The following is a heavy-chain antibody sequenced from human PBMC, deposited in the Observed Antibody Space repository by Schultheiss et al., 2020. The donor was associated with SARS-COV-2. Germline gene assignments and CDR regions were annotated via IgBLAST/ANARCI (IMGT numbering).Heavy chain of an antibody. J-gene: IGHJ5*02. V-gene: IGHV3-23*01. D-gene: IGHD3-9*01. CDR2: ISGSGGST. Sequence: GGSLRLSCAASGFTFSNAWMNWVRQAPGKGLEWVSAISGSGGSTYYADSVKGRFTISRDNSKNTLYLQMNSLRAEDTAVYYCAKDGDYDILSAAETYNWLDPWGQGILVTVSS. CDR3: AKDGDYDILSAAETYNWLDP. CDR1: GFTFSNAW.